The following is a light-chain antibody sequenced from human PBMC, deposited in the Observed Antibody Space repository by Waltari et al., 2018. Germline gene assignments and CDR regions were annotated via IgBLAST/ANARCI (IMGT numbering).Light chain of an antibody. Sequence: QSALTQPRSVSGTPGQSVTISCTGTSSDVGSYNYVSWYQQHPGKAPKLMIYDVTKRPSGVPDHFSGSKSGNTASLTISGLQAEDEADYHCCSFSGTYYVFGTGTEVTVL. CDR3: CSFSGTYYV. J-gene: IGLJ1*01. CDR1: SSDVGSYNY. V-gene: IGLV2-11*01. CDR2: DVT.